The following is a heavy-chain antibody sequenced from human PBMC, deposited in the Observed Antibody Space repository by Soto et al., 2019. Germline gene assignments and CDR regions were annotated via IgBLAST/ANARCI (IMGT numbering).Heavy chain of an antibody. Sequence: VKVSCKVSGGAFTNYSLNWVRHAPGQGLEWLGGIIPLHNTSNYSLKLLGRGSVTADISSNTVYMHLSGLTSDDTATYYCAIWSNWNPLYYRGMDAWGQGTTVTVSS. CDR3: AIWSNWNPLYYRGMDA. D-gene: IGHD1-20*01. CDR1: GGAFTNYS. CDR2: IIPLHNTS. J-gene: IGHJ6*02. V-gene: IGHV1-69*08.